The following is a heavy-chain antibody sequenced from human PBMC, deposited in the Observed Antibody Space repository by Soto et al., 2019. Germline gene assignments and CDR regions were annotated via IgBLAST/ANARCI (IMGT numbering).Heavy chain of an antibody. CDR2: TYYRSKWYN. J-gene: IGHJ6*02. V-gene: IGHV6-1*01. Sequence: SQTLSLTCANSGDSVSSDSAGWAWIRQSPSRGLEWLGRTYYRSKWYNHYAVSVEGRITINADTSKNEFSLHLNPVTPEDTAVYFCAXFDVVGVGNRFYYGLDVWGQGTPVTVSS. CDR1: GDSVSSDSAG. D-gene: IGHD1-26*01. CDR3: AXFDVVGVGNRFYYGLDV.